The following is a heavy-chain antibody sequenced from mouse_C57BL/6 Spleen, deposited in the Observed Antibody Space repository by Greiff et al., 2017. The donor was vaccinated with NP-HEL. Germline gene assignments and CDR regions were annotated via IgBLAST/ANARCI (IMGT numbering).Heavy chain of an antibody. V-gene: IGHV1-15*01. D-gene: IGHD2-4*01. CDR2: IDPETGGT. J-gene: IGHJ4*01. CDR3: TRSSSTMINAMDY. CDR1: GYTFTDYE. Sequence: VQLQESGAELVRPGASVTLSCKASGYTFTDYEMHWVKQTPVHGLEWIGAIDPETGGTAYNQKFKGKAILTADKSSSTAYMELRSLTSEDSAVYYCTRSSSTMINAMDYWGQGTSVTVSS.